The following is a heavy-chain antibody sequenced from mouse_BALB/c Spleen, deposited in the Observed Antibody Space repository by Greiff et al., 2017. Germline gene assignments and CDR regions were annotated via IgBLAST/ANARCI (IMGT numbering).Heavy chain of an antibody. CDR1: GYTFTSYT. D-gene: IGHD1-1*01. CDR3: ARDGSRHAMDY. J-gene: IGHJ4*01. Sequence: QVQLQQSGAELARPGASVKMSCKASGYTFTSYTMHWVNQRPGQGLEWIGYINPSSGYTNYNQKFKDKATLTADKSSSTAYMQLSSLTSEDSAVYYCARDGSRHAMDYWGQGTSVTVSS. CDR2: INPSSGYT. V-gene: IGHV1-4*01.